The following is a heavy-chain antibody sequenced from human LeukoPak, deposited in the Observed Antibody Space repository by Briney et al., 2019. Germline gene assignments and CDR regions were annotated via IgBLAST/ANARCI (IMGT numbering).Heavy chain of an antibody. CDR3: ARGPYCGGDCYSADY. J-gene: IGHJ4*02. CDR2: IYYSGST. V-gene: IGHV4-31*03. Sequence: PSQTLSLTCTVSGGSISSGGYYWSWIRQHPGKGLEWIGYIYYSGSTYYNPSLKSRVTISVDASKNQFPLKLSSVTAGDTAVYYCARGPYCGGDCYSADYWGQGTLVTVSS. D-gene: IGHD2-21*02. CDR1: GGSISSGGYY.